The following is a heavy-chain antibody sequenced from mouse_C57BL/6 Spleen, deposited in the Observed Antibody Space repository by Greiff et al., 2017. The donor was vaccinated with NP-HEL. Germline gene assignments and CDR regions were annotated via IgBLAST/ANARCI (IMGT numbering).Heavy chain of an antibody. V-gene: IGHV1-52*01. Sequence: QVQLQQPGAELVRPGSSVKLSCKASGYTFTSYWMHWVKQRPIQGLEWIGNIDPSDSETHYNQKFKDKATLTVDKSSSTAYMQLSSLTSEDSAVYYCARRDLVDWDFDVWGTGTTVTVSS. CDR2: IDPSDSET. J-gene: IGHJ1*03. D-gene: IGHD3-3*01. CDR3: ARRDLVDWDFDV. CDR1: GYTFTSYW.